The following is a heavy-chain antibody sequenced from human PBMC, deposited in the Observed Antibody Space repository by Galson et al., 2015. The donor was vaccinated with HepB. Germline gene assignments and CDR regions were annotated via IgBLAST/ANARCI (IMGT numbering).Heavy chain of an antibody. D-gene: IGHD3-10*01. V-gene: IGHV3-30-3*01. Sequence: SLRLSCAASGFTFSSYAIHWVRQAPGKGLEWVAIISSDGNNKYYADSVRGRFTISRDNSKNTLFLQMNSLRPDDTAVYYCAREGGTLMVREIFNWFDPWGQGTLVTVSS. CDR2: ISSDGNNK. CDR1: GFTFSSYA. J-gene: IGHJ5*02. CDR3: AREGGTLMVREIFNWFDP.